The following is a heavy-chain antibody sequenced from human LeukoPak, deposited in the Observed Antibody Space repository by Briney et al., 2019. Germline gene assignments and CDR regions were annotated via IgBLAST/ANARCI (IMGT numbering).Heavy chain of an antibody. Sequence: GGSLRLSCEASGFTFSSYWMSWVRQAPGKGLEWVANIKQDGSEKYYVDSVKGRFTISRDNAKNSLYLQMNSLRAEDTAVYYCARGRPFDPWGQGTLVTVSS. CDR2: IKQDGSEK. V-gene: IGHV3-7*01. CDR1: GFTFSSYW. J-gene: IGHJ5*02. CDR3: ARGRPFDP.